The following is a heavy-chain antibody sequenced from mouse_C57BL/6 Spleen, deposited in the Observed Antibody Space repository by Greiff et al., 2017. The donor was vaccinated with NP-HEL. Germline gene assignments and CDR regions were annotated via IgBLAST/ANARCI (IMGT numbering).Heavy chain of an antibody. V-gene: IGHV1-15*01. CDR3: TRWGKDGYYWYFDV. Sequence: QVQLQQSGAELVRPGASVTLSCKASGYTFTDYEMHWVKQTPVHGLEWIGAIDPETGGTAYNQKFKGKAILTADKSSSTAYMELRSLTSEDSAVYYCTRWGKDGYYWYFDVWGTGTTVTVSS. CDR1: GYTFTDYE. J-gene: IGHJ1*03. D-gene: IGHD2-3*01. CDR2: IDPETGGT.